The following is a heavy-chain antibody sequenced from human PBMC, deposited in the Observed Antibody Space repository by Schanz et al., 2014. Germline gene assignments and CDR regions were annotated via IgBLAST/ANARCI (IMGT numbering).Heavy chain of an antibody. J-gene: IGHJ3*02. V-gene: IGHV3-74*02. CDR1: GFTFSSHW. CDR2: INSVGSNT. Sequence: VHLPESGGGLVEPGGSLRLSCAASGFTFSSHWMHWVRQDPGKGLVWVARINSVGSNTDYADSVTGRFTISRDNAKNTLYLQMNTLRAEDTAVYYCARKMKLGVYGGKGHDSLDIWGQGTMVTVSS. D-gene: IGHD4-17*01. CDR3: ARKMKLGVYGGKGHDSLDI.